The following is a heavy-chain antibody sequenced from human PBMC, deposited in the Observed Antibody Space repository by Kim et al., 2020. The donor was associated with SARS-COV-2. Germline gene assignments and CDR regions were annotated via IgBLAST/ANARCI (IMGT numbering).Heavy chain of an antibody. CDR3: ARESNSFDS. CDR1: GYTFTSNV. J-gene: IGHJ4*01. Sequence: ASVKVSCRASGYTFTSNVIHWVRQAPGQGLEWVGIFASNDGGTAYAQNFQGRVSMTMDMSATTVYMELTNLRFDDTAIYYCARESNSFDSWGRGTMVTVSS. CDR2: FASNDGGT. V-gene: IGHV1-46*01.